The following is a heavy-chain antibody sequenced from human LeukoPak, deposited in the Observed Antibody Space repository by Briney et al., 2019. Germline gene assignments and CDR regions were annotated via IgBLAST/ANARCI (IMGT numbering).Heavy chain of an antibody. J-gene: IGHJ4*02. V-gene: IGHV1-69*05. CDR3: ARVLGTIAVAGPPGY. D-gene: IGHD6-19*01. CDR1: GGTFSSYA. CDR2: IIPIFGTA. Sequence: PAASVKVSCKASGGTFSSYAISWVRQAPGQGLEWMGGIIPIFGTANYAQKFQGRVTITTDESTSTAYMELSSLRSEDTAVYYCARVLGTIAVAGPPGYWGQGTLVTVSS.